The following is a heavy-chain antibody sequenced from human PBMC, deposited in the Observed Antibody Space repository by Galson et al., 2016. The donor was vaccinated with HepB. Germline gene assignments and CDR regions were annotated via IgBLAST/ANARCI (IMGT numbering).Heavy chain of an antibody. CDR1: GGSFGDNF. CDR3: AGRGHYCSGGWCYPTGWYFDL. V-gene: IGHV4-34*01. J-gene: IGHJ2*01. CDR2: ITEGGDT. Sequence: SETLSLTCAVYGGSFGDNFWSWIRQAPGKGLEWIGEITEGGDTSYNPSLKSRVSISLDKSKNQFSLRLSSVTAADTAVFYCAGRGHYCSGGWCYPTGWYFDLWGRGTLVTVSS. D-gene: IGHD2-15*01.